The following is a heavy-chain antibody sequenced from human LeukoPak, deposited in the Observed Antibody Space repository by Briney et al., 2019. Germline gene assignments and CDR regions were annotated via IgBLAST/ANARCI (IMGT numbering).Heavy chain of an antibody. CDR1: GDSVSSNIAS. CDR2: TYYRSKWYN. J-gene: IGHJ3*02. Sequence: SQTLSLTCAISGDSVSSNIASCNWIRQSPSRGLEWLGRTYYRSKWYNDYAVSVKSRITINPDTSKNQFSLQLNSVTPEDTAVYYCARVYNWNPAGAFDIWGQGTVVTVSS. V-gene: IGHV6-1*01. D-gene: IGHD1-1*01. CDR3: ARVYNWNPAGAFDI.